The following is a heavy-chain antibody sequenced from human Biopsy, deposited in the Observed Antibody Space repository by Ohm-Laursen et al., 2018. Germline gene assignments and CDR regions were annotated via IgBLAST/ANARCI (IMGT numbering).Heavy chain of an antibody. CDR2: VGGSGGST. CDR3: AKTRGEARAAANF. CDR1: GFTFSNYA. J-gene: IGHJ4*02. V-gene: IGHV3-23*01. Sequence: SLRLSCAAFGFTFSNYAMTWVRQAPGKGLDWVSGVGGSGGSTYYADSVKGRFSISRDNSNNTLYLQMNSLRVDDTAVYYCAKTRGEARAAANFWGQGTLVTVSS. D-gene: IGHD6-13*01.